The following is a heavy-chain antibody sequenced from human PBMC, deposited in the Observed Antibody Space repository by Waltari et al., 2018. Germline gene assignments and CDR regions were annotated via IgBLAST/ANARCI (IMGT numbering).Heavy chain of an antibody. V-gene: IGHV3-74*01. J-gene: IGHJ5*02. D-gene: IGHD2-2*01. Sequence: EVQLVESGGGLVQPGGSLRLSCAASGFTFSSHWMHWVRQAPGKGLGWVSRMNGDGVSTSYADSVKGRFTISRDNANNTLYLQMNSLRAEDTAVYYCTRTRYCSTTSCQVDWFDPWGQGTLVTVSS. CDR3: TRTRYCSTTSCQVDWFDP. CDR2: MNGDGVST. CDR1: GFTFSSHW.